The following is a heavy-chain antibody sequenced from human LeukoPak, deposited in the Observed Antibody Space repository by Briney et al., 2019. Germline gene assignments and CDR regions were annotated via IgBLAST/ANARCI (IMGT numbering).Heavy chain of an antibody. CDR3: ARETYCSSITCYNVVGAFDI. Sequence: KPSETLSLTCSVSGGSISSYYCTWIRQTPGKGLEWIGYMSYSGSTNYNPSLKSRVTISVDTSKNQFSLKLSSVTAADTAVYYCARETYCSSITCYNVVGAFDIWGQGTMVTVSS. V-gene: IGHV4-59*01. CDR1: GGSISSYY. J-gene: IGHJ3*02. CDR2: MSYSGST. D-gene: IGHD2-2*02.